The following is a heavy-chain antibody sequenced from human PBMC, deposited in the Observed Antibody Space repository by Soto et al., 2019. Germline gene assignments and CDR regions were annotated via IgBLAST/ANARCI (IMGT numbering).Heavy chain of an antibody. CDR2: ISYDGSNK. J-gene: IGHJ4*02. Sequence: QVQLVESGGGVGQPGRSLRLSCAASGFTFSSYGMHWVRQAPGKGLEWVAVISYDGSNKYYADSVKGRFTISRDNSKNPLYLQMNSLRAEDTAVYYCAKPGGYSYGYDFDYWGQGTLVTVSS. V-gene: IGHV3-30*18. D-gene: IGHD5-18*01. CDR1: GFTFSSYG. CDR3: AKPGGYSYGYDFDY.